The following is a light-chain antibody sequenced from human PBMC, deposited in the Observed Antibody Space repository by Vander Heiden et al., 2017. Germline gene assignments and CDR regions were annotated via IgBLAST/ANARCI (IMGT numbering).Light chain of an antibody. J-gene: IGLJ2*01. CDR1: SGSIASNY. Sequence: NFMLTQPHSVSESPGKTVTISCTRSSGSIASNYVQWYQQHPGGSPTTVIYEDNQRPSGVPDRFSGSIDSSSNSASLTISGLKTEDEADYYCQSYDSSNVVFGGGTKLTVL. CDR2: EDN. CDR3: QSYDSSNVV. V-gene: IGLV6-57*01.